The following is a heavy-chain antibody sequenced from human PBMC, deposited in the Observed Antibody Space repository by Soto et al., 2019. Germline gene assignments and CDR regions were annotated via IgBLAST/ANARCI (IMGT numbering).Heavy chain of an antibody. V-gene: IGHV3-66*01. CDR3: ARASVAGSAEYFQH. CDR1: GFTVSSNY. D-gene: IGHD6-19*01. CDR2: IYSGGST. J-gene: IGHJ1*01. Sequence: GSLRLSCAASGFTVSSNYMSWVRQAPGKGLEWVSVIYSGGSTYYADSVKGRFTISRDNSKNTLYLQMNSLRAEDTAVYYCARASVAGSAEYFQHWGQGTLVTVS.